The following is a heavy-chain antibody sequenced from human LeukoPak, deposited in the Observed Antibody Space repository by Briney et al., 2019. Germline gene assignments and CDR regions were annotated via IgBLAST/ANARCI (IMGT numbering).Heavy chain of an antibody. V-gene: IGHV1-8*03. CDR1: GYTFTSYD. CDR2: MNPNSGNT. CDR3: ARIAAAGKVGNWFDP. Sequence: ASVKVSCKASGYTFTSYDINWVRQATGQGLEWMGWMNPNSGNTGYAQKFQGRVTITRNTSISTAYMELSSLRSEDTAVYYCARIAAAGKVGNWFDPWGQGTLVTVSS. J-gene: IGHJ5*02. D-gene: IGHD6-13*01.